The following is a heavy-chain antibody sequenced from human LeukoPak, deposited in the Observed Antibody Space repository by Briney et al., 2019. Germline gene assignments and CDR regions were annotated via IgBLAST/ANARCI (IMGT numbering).Heavy chain of an antibody. J-gene: IGHJ4*02. CDR3: ARGRRSGYQLDY. D-gene: IGHD3-3*01. Sequence: PGGSLRLSCVASGFTFSSYWMHWVRQAPGKGLVWVSRINSDGSSTSYADSVKGRFTISRDNAKNTLYLQMSSLRAEDTAVYYCARGRRSGYQLDYWGQGTLVTVSS. CDR2: INSDGSST. V-gene: IGHV3-74*01. CDR1: GFTFSSYW.